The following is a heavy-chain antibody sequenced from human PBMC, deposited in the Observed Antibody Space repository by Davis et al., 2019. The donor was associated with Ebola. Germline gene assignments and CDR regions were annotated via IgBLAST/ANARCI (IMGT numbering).Heavy chain of an antibody. D-gene: IGHD3-16*02. Sequence: GGSLRLSCTASGFTFITFSLNWVRQAPGKGLKWLSYISSTGDTIYYADSVKGRFTISRDNAKNSLYLQMNSLRAEDTAVYYCARKIGIGGVIVGDAFDIWGQGTMVTVSS. V-gene: IGHV3-48*04. CDR1: GFTFITFS. CDR2: ISSTGDTI. J-gene: IGHJ3*02. CDR3: ARKIGIGGVIVGDAFDI.